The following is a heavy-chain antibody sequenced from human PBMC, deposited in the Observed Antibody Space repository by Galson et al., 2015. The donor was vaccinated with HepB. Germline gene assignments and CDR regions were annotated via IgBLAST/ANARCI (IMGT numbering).Heavy chain of an antibody. CDR1: GFTFSSYD. V-gene: IGHV3-33*01. D-gene: IGHD2/OR15-2a*01. Sequence: SLRLSCAASGFTFSSYDMHWVRQAPGKGLEWVAVIWYDGSNKYYADSVKGRFTISRDNSKNTLYLQMNSLRAEDTAVYYCARDGTTGWFDPWGQGTLVTVSS. CDR3: ARDGTTGWFDP. CDR2: IWYDGSNK. J-gene: IGHJ5*02.